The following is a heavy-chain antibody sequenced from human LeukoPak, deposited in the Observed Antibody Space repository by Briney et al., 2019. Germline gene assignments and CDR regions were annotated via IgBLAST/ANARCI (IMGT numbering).Heavy chain of an antibody. D-gene: IGHD3-10*01. V-gene: IGHV4-39*07. CDR2: IYYSGST. J-gene: IGHJ4*02. CDR3: ARAYYGSGSYYREAELFFDY. CDR1: GGSISSSSYY. Sequence: SETLSLTCTVSGGSISSSSYYWGWIRQPPGKGLEWIGSIYYSGSTNYNPSLKSRVTISVDTSKNQFSLKLSSVTAADTAVYYCARAYYGSGSYYREAELFFDYWGQGTLVTVSS.